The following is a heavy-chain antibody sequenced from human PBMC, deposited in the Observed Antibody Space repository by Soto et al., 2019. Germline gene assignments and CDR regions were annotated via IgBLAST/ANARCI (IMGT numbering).Heavy chain of an antibody. V-gene: IGHV1-69*08. J-gene: IGHJ4*02. CDR2: IIPILGIA. CDR3: ARDDHGSGSYYNAPGFDY. Sequence: QVQLVQSGAEVKKPGSSVKVSCKASGGTFSSYTISWVRQAPGQGLEWMGRIIPILGIANYAQKFQGRVTITADKSTSTAYMEQSSLRSEDTAVYYCARDDHGSGSYYNAPGFDYWGQGTLVTVSS. CDR1: GGTFSSYT. D-gene: IGHD3-10*01.